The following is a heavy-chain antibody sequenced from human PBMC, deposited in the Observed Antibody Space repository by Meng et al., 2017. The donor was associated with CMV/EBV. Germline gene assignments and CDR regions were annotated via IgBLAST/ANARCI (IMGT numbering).Heavy chain of an antibody. CDR3: ASNAGGDSSGYYSYYYGMDV. CDR2: MNPNSGNT. CDR1: GYTFTSYY. D-gene: IGHD3-22*01. Sequence: ASVKVSCKASGYTFTSYYMHWVRQATGQGLEWMGWMNPNSGNTGYAQKFQGRVTITRNTSISTAYMELSSLRSEDTAVYYCASNAGGDSSGYYSYYYGMDVWGQGTTVTVSS. V-gene: IGHV1-8*03. J-gene: IGHJ6*02.